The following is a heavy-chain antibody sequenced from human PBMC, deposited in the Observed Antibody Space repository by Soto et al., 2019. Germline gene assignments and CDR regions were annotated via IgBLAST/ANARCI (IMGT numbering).Heavy chain of an antibody. CDR3: SSQTYSYAWHH. Sequence: QVHLEESGPRLVKPSGTLSLTCAVSSGFISSNWWSWVRQPPGKGLEYIGEIYYSGSTHYNPSLQSRVTISVDQSRTYFSLDLSSVTAADTVVYYCSSQTYSYAWHHWGQGIQVTVSS. V-gene: IGHV4-4*02. CDR1: SGFISSNW. CDR2: IYYSGST. J-gene: IGHJ5*02. D-gene: IGHD5-18*01.